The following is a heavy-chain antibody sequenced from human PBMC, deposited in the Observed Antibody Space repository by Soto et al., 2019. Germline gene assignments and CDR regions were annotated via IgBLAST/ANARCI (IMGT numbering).Heavy chain of an antibody. D-gene: IGHD4-17*01. V-gene: IGHV2-5*02. CDR3: AHRRRTVYFDD. CDR1: GFSLSTSGVG. J-gene: IGHJ4*02. CDR2: IYWDDDK. Sequence: QITLKESGPTLVKPTQTLTLTCTFSGFSLSTSGVGVGWIRQPPGKALEWLALIYWDDDKRYSPSLKSRLTITEDTSITQVVLTMSTLDPVDTATFYFAHRRRTVYFDDCGQGTLVTVSS.